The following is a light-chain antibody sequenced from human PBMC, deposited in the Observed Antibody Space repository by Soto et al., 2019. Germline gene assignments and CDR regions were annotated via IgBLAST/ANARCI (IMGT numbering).Light chain of an antibody. CDR3: QQYGRSPFT. CDR2: GAS. CDR1: QSVTSSY. J-gene: IGKJ3*01. Sequence: EIVLTQSPGTLSLSPGERATLSCRASQSVTSSYLAWYQQKSGQAPRVVIYGASTRATGIPERFSGSGSGTDFTLTISRLEPEDFAVYYCQQYGRSPFTFGPGTKVDIK. V-gene: IGKV3-20*01.